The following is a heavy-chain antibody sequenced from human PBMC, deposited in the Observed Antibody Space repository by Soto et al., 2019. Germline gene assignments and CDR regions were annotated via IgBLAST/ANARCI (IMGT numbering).Heavy chain of an antibody. Sequence: EPLSLTWSVSGGCISSITYTWGWSRQPPGKGLEWIGTVYYNENTYYNPSLKSRVTITVDTAKNQFSLKLSSVTAADTAVYFCARESPIVGARCFDYWGQGTLVTVSS. CDR1: GGCISSITYT. J-gene: IGHJ4*02. D-gene: IGHD1-26*01. CDR3: ARESPIVGARCFDY. CDR2: VYYNENT. V-gene: IGHV4-39*07.